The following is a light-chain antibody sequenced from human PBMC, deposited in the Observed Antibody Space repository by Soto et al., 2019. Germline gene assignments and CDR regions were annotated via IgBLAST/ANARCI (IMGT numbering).Light chain of an antibody. CDR1: SSNIGSNT. V-gene: IGLV1-44*01. J-gene: IGLJ1*01. CDR3: AAWDASLNGHV. CDR2: SNN. Sequence: QSVLTQPPSASGTPGQRVTISCSGSSSNIGSNTVNWYQQLPGTAPKLLIYSNNQRPSGVPDRFSGSKSGTSASLAISGLQSEDEADYYCAAWDASLNGHVFGTGTKATVL.